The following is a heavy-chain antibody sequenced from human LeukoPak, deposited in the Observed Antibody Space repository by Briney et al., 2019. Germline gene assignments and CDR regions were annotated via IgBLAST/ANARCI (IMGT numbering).Heavy chain of an antibody. CDR3: ARHEGPGTAAVD. Sequence: NPSETLSLTCTVSGGSISSYYWSWIRQPPGKGLEWIGYIYYSGSTNYNPSLKSRVTISVDTSKNQFSLKLSSVTAADTAVYYCARHEGPGTAAVDWGQGTLVTVSS. J-gene: IGHJ4*02. D-gene: IGHD6-13*01. V-gene: IGHV4-59*08. CDR2: IYYSGST. CDR1: GGSISSYY.